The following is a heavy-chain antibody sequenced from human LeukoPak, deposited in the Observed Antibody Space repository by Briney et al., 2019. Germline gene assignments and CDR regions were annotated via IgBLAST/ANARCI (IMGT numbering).Heavy chain of an antibody. J-gene: IGHJ4*02. D-gene: IGHD3-10*01. CDR1: GFTISNYW. V-gene: IGHV3-74*01. CDR3: ARGGLARGAEHDY. Sequence: GTLRLSCAAYGFTISNYWMHWVPHAQGKGLVCVSSINADGSSTTYADSVKGRFTISRDNAKNTLYLQMNSLRAEDTAVYYCARGGLARGAEHDYWGQGTLVTVSS. CDR2: INADGSST.